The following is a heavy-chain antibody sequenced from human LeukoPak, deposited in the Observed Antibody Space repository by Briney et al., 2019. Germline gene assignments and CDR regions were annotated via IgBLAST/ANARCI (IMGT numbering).Heavy chain of an antibody. V-gene: IGHV3-33*01. CDR3: ARGATIAVAGPAVY. CDR2: LWYDGSNT. D-gene: IGHD6-19*01. Sequence: GRSLRLSCAASGFTFSSYGMHWVRQAPGRGLEWVAGLWYDGSNTHYGDSVKGRFTISRDNSKNTLYLQMNSLRAEDTAVYYCARGATIAVAGPAVYWGQGALVTVSS. CDR1: GFTFSSYG. J-gene: IGHJ4*02.